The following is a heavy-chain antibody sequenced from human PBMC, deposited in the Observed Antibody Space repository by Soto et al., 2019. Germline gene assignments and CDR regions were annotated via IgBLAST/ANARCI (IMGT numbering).Heavy chain of an antibody. CDR2: ITGGGDIT. V-gene: IGHV3-23*01. CDR1: DSTFDSHA. CDR3: ARASCGDTCYYRIDY. J-gene: IGHJ4*02. D-gene: IGHD2-15*01. Sequence: EVQLLESGGGLVQPGGSLRLSCAAADSTFDSHAMSWVRRAPGKGLEWVSSITGGGDITYYAASLKGRFTISRDNFKNPLYLQMHSLRGEDTAVYSCARASCGDTCYYRIDYWGQGTLVTVSS.